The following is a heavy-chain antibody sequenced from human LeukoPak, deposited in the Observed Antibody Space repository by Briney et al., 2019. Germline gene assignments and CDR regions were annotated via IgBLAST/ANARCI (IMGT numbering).Heavy chain of an antibody. CDR2: IYYSGST. J-gene: IGHJ4*02. D-gene: IGHD3-3*01. V-gene: IGHV4-39*01. CDR1: GGSISSRSHY. CDR3: GRHSSLGSGYYY. Sequence: SETLSLTCSVSGGSISSRSHYWGWIRQPPGKGLEWIGSIYYSGSTYYNPSLKSRVTISVDTSKNQFSLKLTSVTAADTAVYYCGRHSSLGSGYYYWGQGTLVTVSS.